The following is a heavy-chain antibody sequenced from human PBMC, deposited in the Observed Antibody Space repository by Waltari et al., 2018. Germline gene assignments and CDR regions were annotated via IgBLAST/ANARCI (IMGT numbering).Heavy chain of an antibody. Sequence: EVQLLESGGGLVQPGGSLRLSCAASGFTFSSYAMSWVRQAPGKGLEWVSAIRGSGGSTYYADSVKDRFTISRDNSKNTLYLQMNSLRAEDTAVYYCAKWGYYYDSNFLDYWGQGTLVTVSS. CDR2: IRGSGGST. CDR1: GFTFSSYA. J-gene: IGHJ4*02. V-gene: IGHV3-23*01. D-gene: IGHD3-22*01. CDR3: AKWGYYYDSNFLDY.